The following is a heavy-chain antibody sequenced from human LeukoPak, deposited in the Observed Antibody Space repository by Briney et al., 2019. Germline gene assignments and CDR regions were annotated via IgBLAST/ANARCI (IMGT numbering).Heavy chain of an antibody. V-gene: IGHV4-34*01. CDR3: ARGRVMVYGVGPDAHYYMDV. Sequence: PSQTLSLTCAVSGESFRVFYWTWIRQVPGEALEWIGEFNHRGRTKYNPSLKSRASMSVDTSKKHFSLKLISVTAADTAVYYCARGRVMVYGVGPDAHYYMDVWGKGTAVSVSS. CDR2: FNHRGRT. D-gene: IGHD3-3*01. CDR1: GESFRVFY. J-gene: IGHJ6*03.